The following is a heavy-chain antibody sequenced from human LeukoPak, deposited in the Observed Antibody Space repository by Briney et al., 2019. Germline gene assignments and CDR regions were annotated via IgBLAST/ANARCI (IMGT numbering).Heavy chain of an antibody. CDR2: ISYDGRNK. V-gene: IGHV3-30*04. D-gene: IGHD3-16*01. CDR1: GFTFMNYA. J-gene: IGHJ4*02. CDR3: VRDLIDAWGASPPTDY. Sequence: GRSLRLSCAVSGFTFMNYAMHWVRQAPGTGPQWVAVISYDGRNKYYADSVRGRFTISRDNSNNTLFLHMNSLRAEDTVVYFCVRDLIDAWGASPPTDYWGQGTLVTVSS.